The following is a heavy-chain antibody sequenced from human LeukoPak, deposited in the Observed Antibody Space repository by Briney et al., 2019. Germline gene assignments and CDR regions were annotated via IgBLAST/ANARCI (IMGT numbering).Heavy chain of an antibody. CDR2: INHSGST. CDR3: ARATRSSYDSGGIPH. CDR1: GGSFSGYY. Sequence: SETLSLTCAVYGGSFSGYYWSWIRQPPGKGLEWIGEINHSGSTNYNPSLKSRVTISVDTSKNQFSLKLSSVTAADTAVYYCARATRSSYDSGGIPHWGQGTLVTVSS. J-gene: IGHJ4*02. D-gene: IGHD3-22*01. V-gene: IGHV4-34*01.